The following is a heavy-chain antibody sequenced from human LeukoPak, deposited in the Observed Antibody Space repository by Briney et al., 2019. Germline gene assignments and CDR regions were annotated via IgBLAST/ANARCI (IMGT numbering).Heavy chain of an antibody. CDR1: GFTFRSQE. D-gene: IGHD3-16*01. J-gene: IGHJ3*01. V-gene: IGHV3-15*01. CDR3: TTSSFPTSDAFDF. Sequence: GGSLRLSCAASGFTFRSQEMTCVRQAPGKGLEWVGRIKSKTDDGTTDYAAPVKGRFTISRDDSKNTLYLQMNSLNTEDTAVCYCTTSSFPTSDAFDFWGQGTMVTVSS. CDR2: IKSKTDDGTT.